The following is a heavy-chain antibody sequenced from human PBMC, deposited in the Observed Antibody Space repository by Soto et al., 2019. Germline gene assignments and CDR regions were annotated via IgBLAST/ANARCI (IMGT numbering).Heavy chain of an antibody. V-gene: IGHV3-7*04. CDR3: ARGIRGYCSGGSCYGRYWYFDL. D-gene: IGHD2-15*01. CDR2: IKQDGSEK. CDR1: GFTFSSYW. Sequence: EVQLVESGGGLVQPGGSLRLSCAASGFTFSSYWMSWVRQAPGKGLEWVANIKQDGSEKYYVDSVKGRFTISRDNAKNSLYLQMNSVSGEDTAVYYCARGIRGYCSGGSCYGRYWYFDLWGRGTLVTVSS. J-gene: IGHJ2*01.